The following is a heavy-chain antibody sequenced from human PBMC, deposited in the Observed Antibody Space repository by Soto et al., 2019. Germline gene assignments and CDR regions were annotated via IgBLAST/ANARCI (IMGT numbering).Heavy chain of an antibody. CDR1: GGTFSSYA. V-gene: IGHV1-69*13. CDR3: ASGPGRAIFVVVNIDY. CDR2: IIPIFGTA. Sequence: GASVKVSCKASGGTFSSYAISWVRQAPGQGLEWMGVIIPIFGTANYAQKFQGRVTITADESTSTAYMELSSLRSEDTAVYYCASGPGRAIFVVVNIDYWCQGTLVTVSS. D-gene: IGHD3-3*01. J-gene: IGHJ4*02.